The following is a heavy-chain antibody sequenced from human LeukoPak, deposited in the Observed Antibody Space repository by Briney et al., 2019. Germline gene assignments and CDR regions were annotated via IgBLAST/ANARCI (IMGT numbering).Heavy chain of an antibody. V-gene: IGHV4-4*07. D-gene: IGHD4-17*01. Sequence: PSETLSLTCTVSGGSISSYYWSWIRQPAGKGLVWIGRIYTSGSTNYNPSLKSRVTMSVDTSKNQFSLKLSSVTAADTAVYYCARDYGDYAYYYYYYMDVWGKGTTVTVSS. CDR3: ARDYGDYAYYYYYYMDV. J-gene: IGHJ6*03. CDR1: GGSISSYY. CDR2: IYTSGST.